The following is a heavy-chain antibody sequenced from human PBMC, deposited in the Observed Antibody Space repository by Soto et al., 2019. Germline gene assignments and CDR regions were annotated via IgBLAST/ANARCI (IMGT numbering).Heavy chain of an antibody. D-gene: IGHD3-22*01. CDR2: IYYSGST. CDR1: GGFIIRGGYY. CDR3: ATAPETFSPAGYYVNWFDP. V-gene: IGHV4-31*03. Sequence: TLSLTCTVSGGFIIRGGYYWSWIRQDPGKGLEWIGYIYYSGSTYYNPSLKSRVTISVDTSKNQFSLKLSSVTAADTAVYYCATAPETFSPAGYYVNWFDPCGHGTLVTVSS. J-gene: IGHJ5*02.